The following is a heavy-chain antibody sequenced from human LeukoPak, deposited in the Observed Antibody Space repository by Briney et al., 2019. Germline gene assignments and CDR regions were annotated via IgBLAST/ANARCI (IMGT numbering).Heavy chain of an antibody. J-gene: IGHJ4*02. CDR2: MYYSGST. V-gene: IGHV4-38-2*02. CDR3: ARSAIQTGYRYAY. Sequence: SETLSLTCTVSGYSISSGYDWGWIRQPPGKGLEWIGSMYYSGSTYYNPSLKSRVTISLDTSKNQFSLKLSSVTASDTAVYYCARSAIQTGYRYAYWGQGTLVTVSS. CDR1: GYSISSGYD. D-gene: IGHD5-18*01.